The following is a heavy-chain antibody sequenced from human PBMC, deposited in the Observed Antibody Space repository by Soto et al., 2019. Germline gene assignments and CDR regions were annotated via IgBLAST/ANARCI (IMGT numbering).Heavy chain of an antibody. Sequence: QVQLVQSGAEVKKSGASVKVSCKASGYTFTSYDINWVRQATGQGLEWMGWMNPNSGNTGYAQKLQGRVTMTRNTSISTAYIELSSLRYEETAVYYCARDRSAAGTGSFDPWGKGTLVTVSS. V-gene: IGHV1-8*01. CDR1: GYTFTSYD. J-gene: IGHJ5*02. D-gene: IGHD6-13*01. CDR3: ARDRSAAGTGSFDP. CDR2: MNPNSGNT.